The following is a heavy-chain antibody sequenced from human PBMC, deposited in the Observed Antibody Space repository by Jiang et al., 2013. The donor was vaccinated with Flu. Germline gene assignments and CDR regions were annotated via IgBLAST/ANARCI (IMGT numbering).Heavy chain of an antibody. D-gene: IGHD1-26*01. CDR1: FSDYY. CDR2: INPSGGST. J-gene: IGHJ6*02. Sequence: FSDYYMVWVRQAPGQGLEWMSIINPSGGSTTYAQKFQGRVTVTRDTSTSTVYMELSSLRSADTAVYYCARQRYKWDYNYYYGMDVWGQGTTVIVSS. V-gene: IGHV1-46*01. CDR3: ARQRYKWDYNYYYGMDV.